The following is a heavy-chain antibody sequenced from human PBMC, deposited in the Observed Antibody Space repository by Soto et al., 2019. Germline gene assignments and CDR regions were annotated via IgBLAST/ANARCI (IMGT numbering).Heavy chain of an antibody. D-gene: IGHD2-2*01. CDR1: GYTFTGYY. CDR3: ARPIGYCSSTSCYPGNNWFDP. Sequence: ASVKVSCKASGYTFTGYYMHWVRQAPGQGLEWMGWINPNSGGTNYAQKFQGRVTMTRDTSISTAYMELSRPRSDDTAVYYCARPIGYCSSTSCYPGNNWFDPWGQGTLVTVSS. V-gene: IGHV1-2*02. CDR2: INPNSGGT. J-gene: IGHJ5*02.